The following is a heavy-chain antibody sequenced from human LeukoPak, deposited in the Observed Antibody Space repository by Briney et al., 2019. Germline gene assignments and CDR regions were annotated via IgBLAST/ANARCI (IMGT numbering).Heavy chain of an antibody. CDR1: GYTFRGNY. CDR3: ARDPSSVTLYFSDY. D-gene: IGHD4-11*01. J-gene: IGHJ4*02. CDR2: IDANNGDT. Sequence: VASVKVSCKASGYTFRGNYIHWLQQAPGQGLEWMGWIDANNGDTKSAQKFQGRVTMSRDTSISTAYMDLSSLSPDDAAVYYCARDPSSVTLYFSDYWGQGTLVTVSS. V-gene: IGHV1-2*03.